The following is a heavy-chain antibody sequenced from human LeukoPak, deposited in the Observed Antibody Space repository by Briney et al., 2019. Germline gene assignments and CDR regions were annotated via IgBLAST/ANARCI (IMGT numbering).Heavy chain of an antibody. J-gene: IGHJ4*02. V-gene: IGHV3-23*01. D-gene: IGHD3-10*01. Sequence: HGVSLRLSCAASGFTFSSYAMSWVRQAPGKGLEWVSAISGSGGSTYYADSVKGRFTISRDNSKNTLYLQMNSLRAEDTAVYYCAKSYGSGSPYYFDYWGQGTLVTVSS. CDR2: ISGSGGST. CDR3: AKSYGSGSPYYFDY. CDR1: GFTFSSYA.